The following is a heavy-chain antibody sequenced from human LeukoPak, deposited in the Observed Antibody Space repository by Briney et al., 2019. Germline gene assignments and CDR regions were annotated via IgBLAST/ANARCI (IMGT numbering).Heavy chain of an antibody. D-gene: IGHD6-13*01. Sequence: GASLEISCEGSGYLFTSYWIAWGRQLPGKGLEWMGIIYPGDSDTRYSPSFQGQVTISADKSINTAYLQWSSLKASDNAIYYCARRRIAAAGTYDYWGQGALVTVSS. CDR2: IYPGDSDT. J-gene: IGHJ4*02. CDR1: GYLFTSYW. V-gene: IGHV5-51*01. CDR3: ARRRIAAAGTYDY.